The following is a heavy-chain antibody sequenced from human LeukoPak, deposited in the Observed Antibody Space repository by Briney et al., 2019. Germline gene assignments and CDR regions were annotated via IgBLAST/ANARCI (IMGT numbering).Heavy chain of an antibody. Sequence: PGGSLRLSCAASGFTFNSYSMNWVRQAPGKGLEWVSSISGSNSYIYYADSMKGRFTISRDNANNSLHLQMNSLRAEDTAVYYCARVLHKRNYDSSVYYGHWGQGTLVTVSS. J-gene: IGHJ4*02. CDR3: ARVLHKRNYDSSVYYGH. D-gene: IGHD3-22*01. V-gene: IGHV3-21*01. CDR1: GFTFNSYS. CDR2: ISGSNSYI.